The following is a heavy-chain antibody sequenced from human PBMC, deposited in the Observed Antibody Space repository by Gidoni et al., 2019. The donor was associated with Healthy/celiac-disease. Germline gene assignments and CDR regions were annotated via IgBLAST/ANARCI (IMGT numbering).Heavy chain of an antibody. D-gene: IGHD3-10*01. V-gene: IGHV4-39*01. CDR1: GSPISRSSYY. CDR3: ARLTAMVRGDNDFDY. CDR2: IYYSGST. Sequence: QLQLQESGPGLVKPSATLSRTCTDSGSPISRSSYYWGCIRQPPGKGLEWIGSIYYSGSTYYNPSLKSRVTISVDTSKNQFSLKLSSVTAADTAVYYCARLTAMVRGDNDFDYWGQGTLVTVSS. J-gene: IGHJ4*02.